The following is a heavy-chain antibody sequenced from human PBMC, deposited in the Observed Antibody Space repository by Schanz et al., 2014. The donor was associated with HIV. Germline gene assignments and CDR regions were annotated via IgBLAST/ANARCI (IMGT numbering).Heavy chain of an antibody. CDR1: GYTFSTYG. J-gene: IGHJ6*02. Sequence: QVQLVQSGAEVKKPGASVKVSCRASGYTFSTYGVSWVRQAPGQGLEWMGWINAYNGNTHYAQKFQGRVTMTTDTSTNTAYMELRRLRSDDTAVYYCARWGRGCSGGSCYWGYYGMDVWGQGTTVTVSS. CDR3: ARWGRGCSGGSCYWGYYGMDV. CDR2: INAYNGNT. V-gene: IGHV1-18*01. D-gene: IGHD2-15*01.